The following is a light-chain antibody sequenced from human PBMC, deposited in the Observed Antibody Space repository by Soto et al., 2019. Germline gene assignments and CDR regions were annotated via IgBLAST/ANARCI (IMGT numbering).Light chain of an antibody. V-gene: IGLV2-14*01. CDR1: SSDVGEYNY. Sequence: QSALTQPASVSGSPGQSITISCTGTSSDVGEYNYVSWYQQHPGKAPKLMIYEVSNRPSGVSIRFSGSKSGNTASLTISGLQAEDEADYFCTSFTSDNLYVFGTGTKVTVL. J-gene: IGLJ1*01. CDR3: TSFTSDNLYV. CDR2: EVS.